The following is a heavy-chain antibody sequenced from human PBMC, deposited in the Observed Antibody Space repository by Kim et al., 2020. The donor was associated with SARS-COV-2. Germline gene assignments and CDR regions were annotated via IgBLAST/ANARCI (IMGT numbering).Heavy chain of an antibody. J-gene: IGHJ6*02. V-gene: IGHV4-31*03. CDR3: ARGVGGYYDYGMDV. CDR1: GGSISSGGYY. Sequence: SETLSLTCTVSGGSISSGGYYWSWIRQHPGKGLEWIGYIYYSGSTYYNPSLKSRVTISVDTSKNQFSLKLSSVTAADTAVYYCARGVGGYYDYGMDVWGHGTTVAVS. D-gene: IGHD3-3*01. CDR2: IYYSGST.